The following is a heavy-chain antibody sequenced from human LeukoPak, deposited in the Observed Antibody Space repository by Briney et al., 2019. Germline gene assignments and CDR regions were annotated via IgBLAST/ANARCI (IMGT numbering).Heavy chain of an antibody. CDR3: ARNCLPNLAGVAARGPYYFDY. D-gene: IGHD6-6*01. CDR1: GFTFSSYS. Sequence: GGSLRLSCAASGFTFSSYSMNWVRQAPGKGLEWVSYISSSSSTIYYADSVKGRFTISRDNAKNSLYLQMNSLRDEDTAVYYCARNCLPNLAGVAARGPYYFDYWGQGTLVTVSS. J-gene: IGHJ4*02. CDR2: ISSSSSTI. V-gene: IGHV3-48*02.